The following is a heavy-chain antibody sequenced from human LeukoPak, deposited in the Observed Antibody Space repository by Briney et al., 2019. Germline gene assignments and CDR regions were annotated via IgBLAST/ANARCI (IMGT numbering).Heavy chain of an antibody. D-gene: IGHD6-19*01. CDR3: AKAPGYSTGPLRN. Sequence: GGSLRLSCVASGFTFSDYSMNWVRQAPGKGLEWVSYISSNSDTMYYADSVKGRFTISRDNSKNTLYLQMNSLRAEDTAVYYCAKAPGYSTGPLRNWGQGTLVTVSS. V-gene: IGHV3-48*01. J-gene: IGHJ4*02. CDR2: ISSNSDTM. CDR1: GFTFSDYS.